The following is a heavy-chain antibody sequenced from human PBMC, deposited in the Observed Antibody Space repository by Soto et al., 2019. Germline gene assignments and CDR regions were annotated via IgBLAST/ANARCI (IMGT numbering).Heavy chain of an antibody. CDR3: ARDRKLELPGNYYYYGMDV. CDR1: GGSIRDYF. D-gene: IGHD1-7*01. V-gene: IGHV4-59*01. CDR2: ISSSGTV. Sequence: SETLSLTCSVSGGSIRDYFWTWIRQSPERGLEWIGYISSSGTVKNNSSLKRRVTISLDRSRNQFSRKLSSVTAAETGVYFCARDRKLELPGNYYYYGMDVWGQGTTVTVSS. J-gene: IGHJ6*02.